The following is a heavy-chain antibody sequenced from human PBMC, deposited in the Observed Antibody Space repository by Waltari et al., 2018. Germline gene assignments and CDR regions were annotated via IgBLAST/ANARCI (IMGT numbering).Heavy chain of an antibody. CDR2: IWYDGSNK. D-gene: IGHD6-6*01. CDR3: AKTVLSEYSSSLVDY. J-gene: IGHJ4*02. CDR1: GFTFSSYG. V-gene: IGHV3-30*18. Sequence: QVQLVESGGGVVQPGRSLRLSCAASGFTFSSYGMHWVRQAPGKGREWVAVIWYDGSNKYYADSVKGRFTISRDNSKNTLYLQMNSLRAEDTAMYYCAKTVLSEYSSSLVDYWGQGTLVTVSS.